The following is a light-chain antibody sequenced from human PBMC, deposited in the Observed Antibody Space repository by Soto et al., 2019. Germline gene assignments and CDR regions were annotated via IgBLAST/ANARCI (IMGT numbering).Light chain of an antibody. CDR3: SSYRSSSTLYV. Sequence: ALTQPASVSGSPGQSITISCTGTSSDVGGHNYVSWYQQHPGKAPKLMIYEVSNRPSGVSNRFSGSKSGNTASLTISGLQAEDEADYYCSSYRSSSTLYVFGTGTKVTVL. CDR1: SSDVGGHNY. CDR2: EVS. J-gene: IGLJ1*01. V-gene: IGLV2-14*01.